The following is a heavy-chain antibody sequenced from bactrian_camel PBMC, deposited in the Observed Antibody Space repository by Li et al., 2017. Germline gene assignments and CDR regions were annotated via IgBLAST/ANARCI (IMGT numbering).Heavy chain of an antibody. J-gene: IGHJ4*01. D-gene: IGHD2*01. CDR2: FSSRSVST. Sequence: HVQLVESGGGSVQAGGSLRLSCTASRTTGTLNFGWFRQGPGKEREAVAGFSSRSVSTQYADSVKGRFTISQGNAENTVYLMMNSLKPEDTAMYYCAANFGPYCSGPYLARRANFLGQGTQVTVS. CDR1: RTTGTLN. V-gene: IGHV3S53*01.